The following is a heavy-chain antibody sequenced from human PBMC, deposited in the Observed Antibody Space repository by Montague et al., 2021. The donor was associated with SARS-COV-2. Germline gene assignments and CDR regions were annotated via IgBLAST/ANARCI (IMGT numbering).Heavy chain of an antibody. V-gene: IGHV4-39*01. CDR3: ASSSYSSRWYYFDY. D-gene: IGHD6-13*01. CDR2: IYYSGST. Sequence: SETLSLTCTVSGVSLSSSSFYWGWIRQPPGKGLEWIGSIYYSGSTYYNPSLKSRVSISVDTSKKPLSLRLSSVTAADTAVYYCASSSYSSRWYYFDYWGQGTRAAVSS. CDR1: GVSLSSSSFY. J-gene: IGHJ4*02.